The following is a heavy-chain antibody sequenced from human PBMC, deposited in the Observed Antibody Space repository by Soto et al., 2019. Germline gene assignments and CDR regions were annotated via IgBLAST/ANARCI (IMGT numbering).Heavy chain of an antibody. CDR1: GFTFSNAW. V-gene: IGHV3-15*01. CDR3: TPDIGYCSSTSCYPAWD. J-gene: IGHJ4*02. CDR2: IKSKTDGGTT. D-gene: IGHD2-2*01. Sequence: EVQLVESGGGLVKPGGFLRLSCAASGFTFSNAWMSWVRQAPGKGLEWVGRIKSKTDGGTTDYAAPVKGRFTISRDDSXNXXYRQMNSLTTEDTAVYYCTPDIGYCSSTSCYPAWDWGQGPLVTVSS.